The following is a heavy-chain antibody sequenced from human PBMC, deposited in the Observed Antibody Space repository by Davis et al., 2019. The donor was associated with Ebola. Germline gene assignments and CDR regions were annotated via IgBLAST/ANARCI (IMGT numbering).Heavy chain of an antibody. CDR3: ARVGDFQGVY. CDR2: LYSSGDI. J-gene: IGHJ4*02. D-gene: IGHD2-8*01. V-gene: IGHV4-61*03. CDR1: GRAFTSGAHF. Sequence: PSETLSLTCAVSGRAFTSGAHFRASIRQPPRKGLEWIGYLYSSGDIHRSPSLRSRASIFRDTFKNHFSVALTSVTAADTAVYYCARVGDFQGVYWGQGILVSVSS.